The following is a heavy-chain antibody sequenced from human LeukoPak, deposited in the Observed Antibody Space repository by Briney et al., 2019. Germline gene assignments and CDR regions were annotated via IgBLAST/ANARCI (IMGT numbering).Heavy chain of an antibody. Sequence: GASVKVSCKASGYEASAYTFPKYGINWVRQAPGQGLEWMGCISVKNGDTKYAQKIQDRVTMTTDTPTRTVYMELRSLRSDDTAVYYCARLKFGVNSSDRWGQGTLVTVSS. CDR1: GYEASAYTFPKYG. CDR3: ARLKFGVNSSDR. D-gene: IGHD4-23*01. V-gene: IGHV1-18*01. J-gene: IGHJ4*02. CDR2: ISVKNGDT.